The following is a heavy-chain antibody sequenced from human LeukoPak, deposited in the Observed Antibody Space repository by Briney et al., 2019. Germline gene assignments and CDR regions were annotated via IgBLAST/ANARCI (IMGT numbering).Heavy chain of an antibody. CDR2: INPNSGGT. Sequence: GVSVKVSCTASGYTFTGYYMHWVRQAPGQGLEWMGWINPNSGGTNYAQKFQGRVTMTRDTSISTAYMELRSLRSDDTAVYYCARGPPSAYYYDSSGYSSYYFDYWGQGTLVTVSS. V-gene: IGHV1-2*02. CDR1: GYTFTGYY. D-gene: IGHD3-22*01. CDR3: ARGPPSAYYYDSSGYSSYYFDY. J-gene: IGHJ4*02.